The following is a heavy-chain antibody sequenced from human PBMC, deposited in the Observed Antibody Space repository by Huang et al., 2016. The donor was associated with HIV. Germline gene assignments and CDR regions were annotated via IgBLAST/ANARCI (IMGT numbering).Heavy chain of an antibody. CDR2: ISWNRGSI. J-gene: IGHJ6*02. V-gene: IGHV3-9*01. Sequence: AASGFTFDDYAMHWVRQAPGNGLEWVSGISWNRGSIGYGDSVKGRFTISRDNAKNSLYLQMNSLRAEDTALYYCAKDIKPTLYYGMDVWGQGTTVTVSS. CDR3: AKDIKPTLYYGMDV. CDR1: GFTFDDYA.